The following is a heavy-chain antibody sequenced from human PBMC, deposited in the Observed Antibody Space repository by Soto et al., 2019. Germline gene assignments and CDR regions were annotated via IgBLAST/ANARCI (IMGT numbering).Heavy chain of an antibody. CDR1: GGSVSSGGYY. CDR3: ARRALPQCINGVCYKDGFWDY. CDR2: IYYSGTT. Sequence: SETLSLTCTVSGGSVSSGGYYWSWIRQHPGTGLEWIGYIYYSGTTYFNPSLKSRASISLDTTKNEFSLKLTSVTAADTAVYYCARRALPQCINGVCYKDGFWDYWGQGALVTVSS. V-gene: IGHV4-31*03. J-gene: IGHJ4*02. D-gene: IGHD2-8*01.